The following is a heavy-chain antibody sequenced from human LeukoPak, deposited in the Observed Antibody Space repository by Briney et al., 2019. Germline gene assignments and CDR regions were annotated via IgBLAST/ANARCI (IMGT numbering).Heavy chain of an antibody. V-gene: IGHV4-59*01. D-gene: IGHD6-13*01. CDR2: IYYSGST. CDR3: ARGGSSSWAYNFDY. J-gene: IGHJ4*02. Sequence: SETLSLTCTVSGGSISRYYWSWIRQPPGKGLEWIGYIYYSGSTNYNPSLMSRVTISVETSKNQFSLKLSSVTAADTAVYYCARGGSSSWAYNFDYWGQGTLVTVSS. CDR1: GGSISRYY.